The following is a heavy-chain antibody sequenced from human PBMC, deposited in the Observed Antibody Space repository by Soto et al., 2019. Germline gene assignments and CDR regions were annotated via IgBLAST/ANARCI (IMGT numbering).Heavy chain of an antibody. J-gene: IGHJ5*02. D-gene: IGHD2-2*01. CDR3: ARSPVVPAAIVGWFDP. Sequence: GGSLRLSCAASGFTFSSYSMNWVRQAPGKGLEWVSYISSSSSTIYYADSVKGRFAISRDNAKNSLYLQMSSLRDEDTAVYYCARSPVVPAAIVGWFDPWGQGTLVTVSS. CDR2: ISSSSSTI. CDR1: GFTFSSYS. V-gene: IGHV3-48*02.